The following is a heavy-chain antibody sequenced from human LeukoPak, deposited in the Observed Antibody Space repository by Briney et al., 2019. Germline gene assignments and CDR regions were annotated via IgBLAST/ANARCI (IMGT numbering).Heavy chain of an antibody. CDR2: FDPEDAET. Sequence: ASVKVSCKVSGDALTELSILWVRQAPGKGLEWMGTFDPEDAETVYAQKFQGRVTMTEDTSTDTAYMELSSLRSEDTAVYYCATESSTYRNAMDVWGQGTTVTVSS. J-gene: IGHJ6*02. V-gene: IGHV1-24*01. D-gene: IGHD5-18*01. CDR3: ATESSTYRNAMDV. CDR1: GDALTELS.